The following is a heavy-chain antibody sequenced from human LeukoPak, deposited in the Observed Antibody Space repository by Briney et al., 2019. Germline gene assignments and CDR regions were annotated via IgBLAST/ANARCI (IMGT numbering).Heavy chain of an antibody. D-gene: IGHD3-22*01. CDR2: IYSGGST. V-gene: IGHV3-66*01. CDR3: ARDPRNYYDSSGYTDY. J-gene: IGHJ4*02. CDR1: GFTVSSNY. Sequence: GGSLRLSCAASGFTVSSNYMSWVRQAPGKGLEWVSVIYSGGSTYYADSVKGRFTISRDNSKNTLYLQINSLRAEDTAVYYCARDPRNYYDSSGYTDYWGQGTLVTVSS.